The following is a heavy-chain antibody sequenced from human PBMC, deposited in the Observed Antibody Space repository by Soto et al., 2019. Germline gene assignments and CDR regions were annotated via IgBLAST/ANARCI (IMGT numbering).Heavy chain of an antibody. Sequence: QVQLQESGPGLVKPSQTLSLTCTVSGGSISSGGTGSYWTWIRQLPGKGLEWIGYIYYTGNTYYNPSLKSRPTISIATSEIHFSLKRTSVTAADTAVYFCAGGHEAYKVRYWGQGTLVTVSS. CDR1: GGSISSGGTGSY. CDR2: IYYTGNT. CDR3: AGGHEAYKVRY. V-gene: IGHV4-31*03. J-gene: IGHJ4*02. D-gene: IGHD1-1*01.